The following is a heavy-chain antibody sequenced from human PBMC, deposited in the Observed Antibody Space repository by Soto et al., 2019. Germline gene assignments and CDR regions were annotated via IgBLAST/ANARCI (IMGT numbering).Heavy chain of an antibody. D-gene: IGHD5-12*01. V-gene: IGHV3-9*01. J-gene: IGHJ3*02. CDR2: ISWNSGSI. CDR3: LACGYSGDATVCAFDI. CDR1: GFTFDDYA. Sequence: EVQLVESGGGLVQPGRSLRLSCAASGFTFDDYAMHWVRQAPGKGLEWVSGISWNSGSIGYADSVKGRFTISRDNAKNSLYLQMNSLRAEDTALYYCLACGYSGDATVCAFDIWGQGTMVTVSS.